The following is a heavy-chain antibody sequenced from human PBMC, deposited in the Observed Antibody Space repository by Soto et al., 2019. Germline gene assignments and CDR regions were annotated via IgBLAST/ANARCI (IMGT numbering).Heavy chain of an antibody. CDR3: ARDRGYGDHRLNYYSMDF. D-gene: IGHD4-17*01. CDR2: VSYDVSNR. J-gene: IGHJ6*02. V-gene: IGHV3-30*04. CDR1: DFTFSNYA. Sequence: QVQLVESGGGVVQPGRSLRLSCAASDFTFSNYAMHWVRQAPGTRLELVAVVSYDVSNRYYADSVTGRFTISRDNSKNTLYLQMNSVRTEDTAVYYCARDRGYGDHRLNYYSMDFWGQGTTVTVSS.